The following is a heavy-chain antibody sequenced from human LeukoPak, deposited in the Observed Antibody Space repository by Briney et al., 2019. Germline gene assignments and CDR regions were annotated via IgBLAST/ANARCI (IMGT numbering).Heavy chain of an antibody. J-gene: IGHJ4*02. Sequence: GGSLRLSCAASGFTFSSSAMGWVRQAPGKGLEWVSAISGSGDSTYYADSVKGRFTISRDNSKNTLYLQMNSLRAEDTAVYYCAKGGKWDVTPFDYWGQGTLVTVSS. V-gene: IGHV3-23*01. CDR1: GFTFSSSA. D-gene: IGHD1-26*01. CDR3: AKGGKWDVTPFDY. CDR2: ISGSGDST.